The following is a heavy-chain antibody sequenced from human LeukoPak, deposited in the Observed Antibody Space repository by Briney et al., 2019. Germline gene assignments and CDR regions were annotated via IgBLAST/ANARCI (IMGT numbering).Heavy chain of an antibody. D-gene: IGHD4-11*01. Sequence: SETLSLTCTVSGGSISNYYWNWIRQPPGQGLEWIGHIYYSGSTNYNPSLKSRVTISVDTSKNQFSLKLSSVTAADTAVYYCARMVESTVTIAFENWFDPWGQGTLVTVSS. CDR3: ARMVESTVTIAFENWFDP. V-gene: IGHV4-59*01. J-gene: IGHJ5*02. CDR2: IYYSGST. CDR1: GGSISNYY.